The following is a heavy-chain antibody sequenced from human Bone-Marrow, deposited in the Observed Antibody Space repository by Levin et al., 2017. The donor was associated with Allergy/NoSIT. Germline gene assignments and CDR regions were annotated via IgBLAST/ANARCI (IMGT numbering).Heavy chain of an antibody. CDR3: ARGNSAGTVDS. D-gene: IGHD2-15*01. Sequence: PSETLSLTCTVSGYSMISTYYWAWIRQPPGRGLEWIGCGFHSGTTYYNPSLRSRVTISVHTAKNQFSLNLTSVTAADTATYYCARGNSAGTVDSWGQGSLVMVSS. J-gene: IGHJ5*01. V-gene: IGHV4-38-2*02. CDR1: GYSMISTYY. CDR2: GFHSGTT.